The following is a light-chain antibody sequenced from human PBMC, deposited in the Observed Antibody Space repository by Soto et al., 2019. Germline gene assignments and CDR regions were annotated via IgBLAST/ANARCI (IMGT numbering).Light chain of an antibody. CDR2: KAS. V-gene: IGKV1-5*03. CDR1: QSISFW. CDR3: QQFGSSAWT. J-gene: IGKJ1*01. Sequence: IQMTQSPSTLSASVVDRFTITFLANQSISFWLAWYQQKPGKAPKVLIYKASTLESGVPSRFSGSGSGTDFTLTISSLQPEDSAVYYCQQFGSSAWTFGQGTKVDIK.